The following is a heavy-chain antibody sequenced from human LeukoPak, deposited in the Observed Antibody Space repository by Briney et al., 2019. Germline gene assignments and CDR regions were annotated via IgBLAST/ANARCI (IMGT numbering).Heavy chain of an antibody. CDR3: ARGQYSTSWYFVY. V-gene: IGHV4-61*08. CDR1: GGSISSGDYY. CDR2: IYYSGST. Sequence: SQTLSLTCTVSGGSISSGDYYWSWIRQPPGKGLEWIRYIYYSGSTNYNPSLKSRVTTSVDTSKIQFSLKVRSVTAADTAVYYCARGQYSTSWYFVYWGQGTLVTVSS. D-gene: IGHD6-13*01. J-gene: IGHJ4*02.